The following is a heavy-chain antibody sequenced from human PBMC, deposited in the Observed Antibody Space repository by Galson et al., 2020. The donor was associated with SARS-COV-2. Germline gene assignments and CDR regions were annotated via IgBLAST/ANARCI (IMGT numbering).Heavy chain of an antibody. CDR1: GFTFSSYW. J-gene: IGHJ4*02. D-gene: IGHD2-21*01. Sequence: GGSLRLTCAASGFTFSSYWMSWVRQAPGKGLEWVANIKKDGSEKYYVDSVKGRFTISRDNSKNTLSLQMNSLRAEDTALYYCANLDARLSDGYVDYWGQGTLVTVSS. CDR2: IKKDGSEK. CDR3: ANLDARLSDGYVDY. V-gene: IGHV3-7*01.